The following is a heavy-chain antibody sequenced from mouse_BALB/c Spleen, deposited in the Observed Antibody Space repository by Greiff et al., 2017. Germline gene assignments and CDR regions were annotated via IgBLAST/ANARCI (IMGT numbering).Heavy chain of an antibody. CDR1: GYTFTDYE. V-gene: IGHV1-15*01. CDR2: IVPETGGT. Sequence: QVQLQQSGAELVRPGASVTLSCKASGYTFTDYEMHWVKQTPVHGLEWIGAIVPETGGTAYNQKFKGKATLTADKSSSTAYMELRSLTSEDSSVYYCTGGPHWFAYWGQGTLVTVSA. J-gene: IGHJ3*01. CDR3: TGGPHWFAY.